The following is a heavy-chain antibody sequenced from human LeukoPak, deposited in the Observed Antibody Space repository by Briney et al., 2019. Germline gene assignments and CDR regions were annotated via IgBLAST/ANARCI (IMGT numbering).Heavy chain of an antibody. D-gene: IGHD2-2*01. CDR1: GFTVSSNY. Sequence: PGGSLRLSCAASGFTVSSNYMSWVRQAPGKGLEWVSVIYSSGSTYYADSVKGRFTITRDNSKNTLYLQMNSLRAEDTAVYYCARDLDQLYEAFDIWGQGTMVTVSS. CDR2: IYSSGST. J-gene: IGHJ3*02. V-gene: IGHV3-66*01. CDR3: ARDLDQLYEAFDI.